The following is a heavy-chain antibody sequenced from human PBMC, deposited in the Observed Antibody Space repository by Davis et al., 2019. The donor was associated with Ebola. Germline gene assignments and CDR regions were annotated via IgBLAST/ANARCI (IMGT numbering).Heavy chain of an antibody. CDR3: ARLYGSGSSSFDY. V-gene: IGHV4-30-2*01. CDR1: GGSISGGGYP. Sequence: PSETLSLTCDVLGGSISGGGYPGCCIRKPPGKGLEWIGYIYHSGSTYYNPSLKSRVTISVDRSKNQFSLKLSSVTAADTAVYYCARLYGSGSSSFDYWGQGTLVTVSS. J-gene: IGHJ4*02. CDR2: IYHSGST. D-gene: IGHD3-10*01.